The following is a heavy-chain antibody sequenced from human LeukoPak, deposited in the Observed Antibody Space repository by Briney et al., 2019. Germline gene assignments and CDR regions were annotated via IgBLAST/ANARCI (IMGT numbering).Heavy chain of an antibody. J-gene: IGHJ6*03. CDR1: GGSISSSSYY. D-gene: IGHD3-16*01. V-gene: IGHV4-39*07. CDR3: ARERIGLGELGNYYYYYMDV. Sequence: SETLSLTCTVSGGSISSSSYYWGWIRQPPGKGLEWIGSIYYSGSTYYNPSLKSRVTISVDTSKNQFSLKLSSVTAADTAVYYCARERIGLGELGNYYYYYMDVWGKGTTVTISS. CDR2: IYYSGST.